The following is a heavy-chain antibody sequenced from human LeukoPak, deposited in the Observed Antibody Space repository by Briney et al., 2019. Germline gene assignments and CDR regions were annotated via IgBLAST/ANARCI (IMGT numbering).Heavy chain of an antibody. CDR1: GFTFSSYA. V-gene: IGHV3-23*01. CDR3: AKDRGSIAVAGIDY. Sequence: GGSLRLSCAASGFTFSSYAMSWVRQAPGKGLEWVSAISGTVGSTYYADSVKGRFTISRDNSKNTLYLQMNSLRAEDTAVYYCAKDRGSIAVAGIDYRGQGTLVTVSS. J-gene: IGHJ4*02. D-gene: IGHD6-19*01. CDR2: ISGTVGST.